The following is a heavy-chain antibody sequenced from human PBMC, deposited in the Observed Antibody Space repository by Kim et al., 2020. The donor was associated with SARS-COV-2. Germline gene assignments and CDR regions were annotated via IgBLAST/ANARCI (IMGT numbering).Heavy chain of an antibody. CDR2: ISAYNGNT. Sequence: ASVKVSCKASGYTFTSYGISWVRQAPGQGLEWMGWISAYNGNTNYAQKLQGRVTMTTDTSTSTAYMELRSLRSDDTAVYYCARETSGYSSYYFDYWGQGTLVTVSS. J-gene: IGHJ4*02. CDR3: ARETSGYSSYYFDY. CDR1: GYTFTSYG. V-gene: IGHV1-18*01. D-gene: IGHD3-3*01.